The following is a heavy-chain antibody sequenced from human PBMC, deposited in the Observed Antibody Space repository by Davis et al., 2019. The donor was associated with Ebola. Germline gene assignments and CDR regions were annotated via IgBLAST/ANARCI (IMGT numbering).Heavy chain of an antibody. CDR1: GGTFSSYA. CDR3: ARGMTAYCGGDCYTDFDY. CDR2: IIPIFGTA. V-gene: IGHV1-69*13. Sequence: AASVKVSCKASGGTFSSYAISWVRQAPGQGLEWMGGIIPIFGTANYAQKFQGRVTITADESTSTAYMELRSLRSDDTAVYYCARGMTAYCGGDCYTDFDYWGQGTLVTVSS. D-gene: IGHD2-21*02. J-gene: IGHJ4*02.